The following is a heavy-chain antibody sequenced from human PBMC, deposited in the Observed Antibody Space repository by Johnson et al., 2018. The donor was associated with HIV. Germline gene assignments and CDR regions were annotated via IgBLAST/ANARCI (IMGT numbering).Heavy chain of an antibody. CDR2: ISYDGSNK. Sequence: QVQLVESGGGVVQPGRSLRLSFAASGFTFSSYAMHWVRQAPGKGLEWVAVISYDGSNKYYADSVKGRFTISRDNSKNTLYLQMNSLRAEDTAVYYCARDRGGTRGAFDIWGQGTLVTVSS. CDR1: GFTFSSYA. V-gene: IGHV3-30-3*01. J-gene: IGHJ3*02. CDR3: ARDRGGTRGAFDI. D-gene: IGHD1-7*01.